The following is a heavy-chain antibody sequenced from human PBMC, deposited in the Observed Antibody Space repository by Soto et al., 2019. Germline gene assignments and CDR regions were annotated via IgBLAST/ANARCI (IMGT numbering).Heavy chain of an antibody. CDR3: ARLSPMTIAGSAYYGMEV. Sequence: PSETLSLTCTVSDGSITRYYWSWIRQPPGKGLEWIGYIHYSGSTNYNPSLQSRITMSVDASNSQFSLNLRSVTAADTAIYYCARLSPMTIAGSAYYGMEVWGQGTTVTVSS. CDR1: DGSITRYY. D-gene: IGHD3-10*01. V-gene: IGHV4-59*12. CDR2: IHYSGST. J-gene: IGHJ6*02.